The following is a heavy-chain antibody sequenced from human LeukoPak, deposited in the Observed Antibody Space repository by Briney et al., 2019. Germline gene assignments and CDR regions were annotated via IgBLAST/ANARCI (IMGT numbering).Heavy chain of an antibody. V-gene: IGHV4-39*07. CDR1: GGSISSSSYY. CDR2: IYYSGST. CDR3: ARPPLLSGRGWFDP. Sequence: SEALSLTCTVSGGSISSSSYYWGWIRQPPGKGLEWIGSIYYSGSTYYNPSLKSRVTISVDTSKNQFSLKLSSVTAADTAAYYCARPPLLSGRGWFDPWGQGTLVTVSS. D-gene: IGHD1-26*01. J-gene: IGHJ5*02.